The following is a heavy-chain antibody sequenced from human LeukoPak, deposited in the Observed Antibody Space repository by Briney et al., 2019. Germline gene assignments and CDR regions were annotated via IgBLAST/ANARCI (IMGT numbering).Heavy chain of an antibody. CDR3: AKDLTTGSLSSDC. CDR2: IWYDGSEK. D-gene: IGHD1-1*01. J-gene: IGHJ4*02. Sequence: GGSLRLSCAASGFTFSSYGMHWVRQAPGKGLEWLAVIWYDGSEKYYADSVKGRFTISRDNSKNTLYLQMNSLRAEDTALYYCAKDLTTGSLSSDCWGQGTLVTVSS. CDR1: GFTFSSYG. V-gene: IGHV3-33*06.